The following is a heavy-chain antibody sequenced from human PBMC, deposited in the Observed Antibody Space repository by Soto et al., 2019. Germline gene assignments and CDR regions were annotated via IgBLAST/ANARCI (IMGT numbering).Heavy chain of an antibody. D-gene: IGHD3-10*01. CDR2: ISYDGSNK. CDR3: AKDTLRSRTMVRFNWFDP. V-gene: IGHV3-30*18. J-gene: IGHJ5*02. Sequence: LACAASGFTFSSYGMHWVRQAPGKGLEWVAVISYDGSNKYYADSVKGRFTISRDNSKNTLYLQMNSLRAEDTAVYYCAKDTLRSRTMVRFNWFDPWGQGTLVTVSS. CDR1: GFTFSSYG.